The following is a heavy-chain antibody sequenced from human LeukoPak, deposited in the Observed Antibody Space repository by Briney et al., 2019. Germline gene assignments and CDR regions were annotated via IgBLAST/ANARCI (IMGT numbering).Heavy chain of an antibody. J-gene: IGHJ4*02. CDR1: GFTFSSYA. D-gene: IGHD6-13*01. CDR2: ISYDGSNK. Sequence: GGSLRLSCAASGFTFSSYAMHWVRQAPGKGLEWVAVISYDGSNKYYADSVKGRFTISRDNSKNTLYLQMNSLRAEDTAVYYCARDNSSPPNFDYWGQGTLVTVSS. V-gene: IGHV3-30-3*01. CDR3: ARDNSSPPNFDY.